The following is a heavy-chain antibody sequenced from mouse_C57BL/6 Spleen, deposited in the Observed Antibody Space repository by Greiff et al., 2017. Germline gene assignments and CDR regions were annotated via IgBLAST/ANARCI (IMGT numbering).Heavy chain of an antibody. V-gene: IGHV1-81*01. CDR2: IYPRSGNT. D-gene: IGHD6-1*01. Sequence: QVQLQQSGAELARPGASVKLSCKASGYTFTSYGISWVKQRTGQGLEWIGEIYPRSGNTYSNEKFKGKATLTADKSSSTAYMELRSLTSEDSAVYFCASYQPNPFAYWGQGTLVTVSA. CDR3: ASYQPNPFAY. J-gene: IGHJ3*01. CDR1: GYTFTSYG.